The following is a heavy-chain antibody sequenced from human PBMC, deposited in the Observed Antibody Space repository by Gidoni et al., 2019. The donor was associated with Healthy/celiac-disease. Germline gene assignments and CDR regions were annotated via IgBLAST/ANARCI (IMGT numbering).Heavy chain of an antibody. CDR1: GFTFSRYA. J-gene: IGHJ6*02. Sequence: EVQLLESGGGLVQPGGSLRLSGAASGFTFSRYAMSWVRPAPGKGREWVSAISGRGGSTYYADSVKGRFTISRDNSKNTLYLQMNSLRAEDTAVYYCAKSLSIAAARVGYYYYGMDFWGQGTTVTVSS. V-gene: IGHV3-23*01. CDR3: AKSLSIAAARVGYYYYGMDF. D-gene: IGHD6-13*01. CDR2: ISGRGGST.